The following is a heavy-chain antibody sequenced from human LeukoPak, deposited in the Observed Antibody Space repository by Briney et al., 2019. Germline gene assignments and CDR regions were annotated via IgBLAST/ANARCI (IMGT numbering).Heavy chain of an antibody. CDR1: GFTFSSYA. CDR3: AKESRQVRGVITQDFNWFDP. Sequence: GGSLRLSCAASGFTFSSYAVSWVRQAPGKGLEWVSAISGSGGSTYYADSVKGRFTISRDNSKNTLYLQMNSLRAEDTAVYYCAKESRQVRGVITQDFNWFDPWGQGTLVTVSS. CDR2: ISGSGGST. J-gene: IGHJ5*02. V-gene: IGHV3-23*01. D-gene: IGHD3-10*01.